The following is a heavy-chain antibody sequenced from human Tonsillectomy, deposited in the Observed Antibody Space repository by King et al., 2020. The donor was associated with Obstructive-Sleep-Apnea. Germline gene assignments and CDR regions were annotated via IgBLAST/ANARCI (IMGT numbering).Heavy chain of an antibody. J-gene: IGHJ4*02. CDR2: IYYSGST. D-gene: IGHD5-12*01. V-gene: IGHV4-59*01. CDR3: ARQYSAYDVDFDF. Sequence: VQLQESGPGLVKPSETLSLSCTVSGGSISTFYWSWIRQPPGKGLEWIGYIYYSGSTNYNPSLKSRVTISVDTSKNQFSLKLSSVTAADTAVYYCARQYSAYDVDFDFWGQGTLVTVSS. CDR1: GGSISTFY.